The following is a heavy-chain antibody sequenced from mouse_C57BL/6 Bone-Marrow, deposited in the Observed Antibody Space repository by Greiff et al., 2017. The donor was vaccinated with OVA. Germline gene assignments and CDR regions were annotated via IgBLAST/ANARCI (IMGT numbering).Heavy chain of an antibody. CDR3: AFYYGSSYRYFDV. D-gene: IGHD1-1*01. V-gene: IGHV1-39*01. CDR1: GYSFTDYN. CDR2: FNPNYGTT. Sequence: VQLKESGPELVKPGASVKISCKASGYSFTDYNMNWVKQSNGKSLEWIGVFNPNYGTTSYNQKFKGKATLTVDQSSSTAYMQLNSLTSEDSAVYYCAFYYGSSYRYFDVWGTGTTVTVSS. J-gene: IGHJ1*03.